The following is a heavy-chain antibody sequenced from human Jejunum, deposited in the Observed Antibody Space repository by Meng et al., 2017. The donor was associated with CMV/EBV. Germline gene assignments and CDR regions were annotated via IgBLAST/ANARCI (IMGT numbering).Heavy chain of an antibody. Sequence: VSCKASGYTVTGFYIHWVRQAPGPGLEWMGRINTHSGDANYAQKFQGRVTMTRDTSISTAYLDLSRLKSDDTAVYYCVKALGVASTFWGQGTLVTVSS. J-gene: IGHJ4*02. V-gene: IGHV1-2*06. CDR3: VKALGVASTF. CDR2: INTHSGDA. CDR1: GYTVTGFY. D-gene: IGHD5-12*01.